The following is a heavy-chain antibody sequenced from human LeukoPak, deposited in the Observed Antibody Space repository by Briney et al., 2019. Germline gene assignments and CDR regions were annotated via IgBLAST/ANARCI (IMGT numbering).Heavy chain of an antibody. CDR3: AVGVGSGIYYGIDY. CDR2: IYYSGST. V-gene: IGHV4-59*01. J-gene: IGHJ4*02. D-gene: IGHD3-10*01. Sequence: SETLSLTCTVSGGSISSYYWSWIRQPPGKGLGWIGYIYYSGSTNYNPSLKSRVTISVDTSKNQFSLKLSSVTAADTGMYYCAVGVGSGIYYGIDYWGQGTLVTVSS. CDR1: GGSISSYY.